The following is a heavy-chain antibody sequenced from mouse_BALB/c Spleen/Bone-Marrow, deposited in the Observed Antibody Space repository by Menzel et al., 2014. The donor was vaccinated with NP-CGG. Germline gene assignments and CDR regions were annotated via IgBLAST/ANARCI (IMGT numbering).Heavy chain of an antibody. CDR3: ARGGLHYIDY. CDR2: IAPVSAGT. D-gene: IGHD3-3*01. CDR1: GYTFTSYW. Sequence: DLVKPGASVNLSCKASGYTFTSYWINWIKQRPRQGLEWIGRIAPVSAGTYYNEMFKGKATLTVDTSSSTAYIQLSSLSSDDSAVDFCARGGLHYIDYRGQGTTLPVSS. J-gene: IGHJ2*01. V-gene: IGHV1S41*01.